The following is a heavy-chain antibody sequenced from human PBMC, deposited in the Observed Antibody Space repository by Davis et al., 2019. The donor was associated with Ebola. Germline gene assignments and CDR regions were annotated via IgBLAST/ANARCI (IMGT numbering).Heavy chain of an antibody. CDR2: ISAYNGNT. V-gene: IGHV1-18*01. J-gene: IGHJ6*02. CDR1: GYTFTSYG. CDR3: ARDDTTVVTPSFYYHYGMDV. D-gene: IGHD4-23*01. Sequence: ASVKVSCKASGYTFTSYGISWVRQAPGQGLEWMGWISAYNGNTNYAQMLQGRVTMTTDTSTSTTYMELRGLRADDTAVYYCARDDTTVVTPSFYYHYGMDVWGQGTTVTVSS.